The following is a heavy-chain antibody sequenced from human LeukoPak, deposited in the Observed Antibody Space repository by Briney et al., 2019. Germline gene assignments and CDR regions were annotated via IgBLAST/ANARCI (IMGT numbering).Heavy chain of an antibody. CDR3: AREPTSGREPTSGRPLDY. Sequence: GSSVKVSCKASGGTFSSYAISWVRQAPGQGLEWMGRIIPILGIANYAQKFQGRVTITADKSTSTAYMELSSLRSEDTAVYYCAREPTSGREPTSGRPLDYWGQGTLVTVSS. CDR2: IIPILGIA. D-gene: IGHD5-12*01. V-gene: IGHV1-69*04. J-gene: IGHJ4*02. CDR1: GGTFSSYA.